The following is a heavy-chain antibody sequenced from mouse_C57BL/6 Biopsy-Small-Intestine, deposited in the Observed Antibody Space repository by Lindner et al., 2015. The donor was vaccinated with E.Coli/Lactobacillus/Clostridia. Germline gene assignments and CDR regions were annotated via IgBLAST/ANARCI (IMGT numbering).Heavy chain of an antibody. Sequence: VQLQESGPELAKPGASVKISCKASGYAFSSSWMNWVKQRPGKGLEWIGRIYPGDGDTNYNGKFKGKATLTADKSSSTAYMQLSSLTSEDSAVYFCARNLLRPTRADYWGQGTTLTVSS. J-gene: IGHJ2*01. CDR1: GYAFSSSW. V-gene: IGHV1-82*01. CDR2: IYPGDGDT. CDR3: ARNLLRPTRADY. D-gene: IGHD1-2*01.